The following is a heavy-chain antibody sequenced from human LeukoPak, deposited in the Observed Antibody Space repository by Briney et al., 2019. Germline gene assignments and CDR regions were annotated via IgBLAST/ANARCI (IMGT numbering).Heavy chain of an antibody. J-gene: IGHJ6*03. V-gene: IGHV1-58*02. CDR2: IVVGSGNT. Sequence: GASVKVSCKASGFTFTSSAMQWVRQARGQRLEWIGWIVVGSGNTNYAQKFQERATITRDMSTSTAYMELSSLRSENTAVYYCAAGGRYDSNYYYYMDVWGKGTTVTVSS. CDR3: AAGGRYDSNYYYYMDV. CDR1: GFTFTSSA. D-gene: IGHD5-12*01.